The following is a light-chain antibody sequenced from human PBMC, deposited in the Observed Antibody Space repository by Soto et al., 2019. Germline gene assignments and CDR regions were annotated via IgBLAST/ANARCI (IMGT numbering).Light chain of an antibody. Sequence: QSVLTQPPSVSGAPGQRVTISCTGSSSNIGAGYDVHWYQQLPGTAPKLLIYGNSNRPSGVPDRFSGYKSGTSASLAITGLQAEDEADYYCQSYDSSLSGSVFGGGTKRTVL. CDR1: SSNIGAGYD. J-gene: IGLJ2*01. CDR2: GNS. CDR3: QSYDSSLSGSV. V-gene: IGLV1-40*01.